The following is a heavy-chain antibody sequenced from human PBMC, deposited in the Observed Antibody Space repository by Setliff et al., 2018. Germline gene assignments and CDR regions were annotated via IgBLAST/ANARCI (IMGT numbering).Heavy chain of an antibody. CDR3: ALFGDRDTFDT. J-gene: IGHJ3*02. Sequence: GSLRLSCVASEFTFSNYWMTWARQAPGKGLEWVANIRQDGGQTYYEDPVKGRFTISRDNAKNFLYLQMNSLRAEDTAFYHCALFGDRDTFDTWGQGTMVTVSS. CDR2: IRQDGGQT. V-gene: IGHV3-7*03. CDR1: EFTFSNYW. D-gene: IGHD3-16*01.